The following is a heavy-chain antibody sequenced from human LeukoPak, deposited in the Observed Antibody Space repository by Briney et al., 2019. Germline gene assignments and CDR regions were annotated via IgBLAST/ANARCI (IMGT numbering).Heavy chain of an antibody. CDR3: AKDALVRGEVFDI. CDR2: ISGSGGST. Sequence: GGSLRLSCAASGFTFSDSYMSWIRQAPGKGLEWVSAISGSGGSTYYADSVKGRFTISRDNSKNTLYLQMNSLRAEDTAVYYCAKDALVRGEVFDIWGQGTMVTVSS. D-gene: IGHD3-10*01. J-gene: IGHJ3*02. V-gene: IGHV3-23*01. CDR1: GFTFSDSY.